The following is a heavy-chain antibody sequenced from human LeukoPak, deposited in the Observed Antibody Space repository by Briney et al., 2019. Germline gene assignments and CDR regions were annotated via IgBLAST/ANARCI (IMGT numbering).Heavy chain of an antibody. D-gene: IGHD3-22*01. CDR1: GFTFSTYV. CDR2: ISSDGNNK. V-gene: IGHV3-30*04. J-gene: IGHJ3*02. CDR3: ARDRPMILIFGAFDI. Sequence: GGSLRLSCAASGFTFSTYVMHWVRQAPGKGLECVAVISSDGNNKYYADSVKGRFTISRDNSRNTLYLQVSSLRAEDTAVYYCARDRPMILIFGAFDIWGQGTMVTVSS.